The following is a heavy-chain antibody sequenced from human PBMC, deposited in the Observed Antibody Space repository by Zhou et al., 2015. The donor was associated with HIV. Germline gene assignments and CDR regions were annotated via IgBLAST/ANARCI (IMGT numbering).Heavy chain of an antibody. CDR2: IIPILGVT. V-gene: IGHV1-69*04. CDR3: VQETLEGNRWGPEKERGNWYFDV. CDR1: GGSFSTHS. Sequence: QVHLVQSGPEVKEPGSSVKVSCKPSGGSFSTHSISWVRQAPGQGLEWMGRIIPILGVTDYARKFQDRVTFTADTSTNTASMELSSLKSDDTALFFCVQETLEGNRWGPEKERGNWYFDVWGRGTLVTVSS. D-gene: IGHD3-16*01. J-gene: IGHJ2*01.